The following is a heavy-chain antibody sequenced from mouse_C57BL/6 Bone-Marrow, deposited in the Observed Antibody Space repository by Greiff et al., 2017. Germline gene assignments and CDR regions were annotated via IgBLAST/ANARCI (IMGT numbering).Heavy chain of an antibody. Sequence: EVKLMESGGGLVQPGESLKLSCESNEYEFPSHDMSWVRKTPEKRLELVAAINSDGGSTYYPDTMERRFIISRDTTKETLYLQMSSLRSEDTALYYCARQGWLLREGFDYWGQGTTLTVSS. J-gene: IGHJ2*01. D-gene: IGHD2-3*01. CDR1: EYEFPSHD. CDR3: ARQGWLLREGFDY. V-gene: IGHV5-2*01. CDR2: INSDGGST.